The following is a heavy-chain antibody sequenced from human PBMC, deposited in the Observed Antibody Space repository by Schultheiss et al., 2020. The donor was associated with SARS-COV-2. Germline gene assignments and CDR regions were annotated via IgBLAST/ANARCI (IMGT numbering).Heavy chain of an antibody. CDR2: ISYDGSNK. V-gene: IGHV3-30*07. J-gene: IGHJ4*02. CDR1: GFTFSSYA. CDR3: TSTASSWYFEDY. Sequence: GGSLRLSCAASGFTFSSYAMHWVRQAPGKGLEWVAVISYDGSNKYYADSVKGRFTISRDNSKNTLYLQMNSLRAEDTAVYYCTSTASSWYFEDYWGQGTLVTVSS. D-gene: IGHD6-13*01.